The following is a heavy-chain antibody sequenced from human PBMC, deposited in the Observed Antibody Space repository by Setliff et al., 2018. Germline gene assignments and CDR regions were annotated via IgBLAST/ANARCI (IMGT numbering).Heavy chain of an antibody. Sequence: SVKVSCKASGGTFSNDAINWVRQAPGQGLEWMGGIIPIFDRTNYAQKFQGRLTISADESTTTAYMDLTSLRSEDTAVYFCARESVVVVTTTNYYYYIDVWGEGTTVTVSS. J-gene: IGHJ6*03. D-gene: IGHD2-21*02. V-gene: IGHV1-69*13. CDR1: GGTFSNDA. CDR2: IIPIFDRT. CDR3: ARESVVVVTTTNYYYYIDV.